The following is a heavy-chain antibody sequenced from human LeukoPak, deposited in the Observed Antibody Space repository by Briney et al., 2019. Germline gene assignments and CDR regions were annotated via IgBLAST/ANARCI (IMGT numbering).Heavy chain of an antibody. CDR1: GFSFSSYS. J-gene: IGHJ4*02. D-gene: IGHD2-15*01. V-gene: IGHV3-21*01. Sequence: GGSLRLSCAASGFSFSSYSMNWVRQAPGKGLEWVSSISSSSSYIYYADSVKGRFTISRDNAKNSLYLQMNSLRAEDTAVYYCARDGGAATPRYFDYWGQGTLVTVSS. CDR3: ARDGGAATPRYFDY. CDR2: ISSSSSYI.